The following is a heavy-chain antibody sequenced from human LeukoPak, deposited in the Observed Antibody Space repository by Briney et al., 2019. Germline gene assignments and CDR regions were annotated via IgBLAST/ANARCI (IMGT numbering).Heavy chain of an antibody. J-gene: IGHJ5*02. D-gene: IGHD6-19*01. Sequence: SETLSFTCTVSGGSISSSSYYWGWIRQPPGKGLEWIGSIYYSGSTYYNPSLKSRVTISVDTSKNQFSLKLSSVTAADTAVYYCARVIAVAGIREFDPWGQGTLVTASS. V-gene: IGHV4-39*01. CDR3: ARVIAVAGIREFDP. CDR2: IYYSGST. CDR1: GGSISSSSYY.